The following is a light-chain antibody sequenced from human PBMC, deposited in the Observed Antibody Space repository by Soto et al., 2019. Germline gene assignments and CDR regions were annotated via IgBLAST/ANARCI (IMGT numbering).Light chain of an antibody. V-gene: IGLV2-8*01. CDR2: EVT. Sequence: QSALTQPPSASGSTGQSVTLSCTGASSDVGGYNYVSWYQQHPGKAPKLMIYEVTKRPSGVPDRFSGSKSGNTASLTVSGLQAEDESDYYCSSYAASNNYVFGTGTKVTVL. CDR1: SSDVGGYNY. CDR3: SSYAASNNYV. J-gene: IGLJ1*01.